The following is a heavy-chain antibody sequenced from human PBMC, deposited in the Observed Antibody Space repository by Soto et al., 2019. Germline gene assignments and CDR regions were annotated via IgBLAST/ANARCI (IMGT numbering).Heavy chain of an antibody. CDR3: ARGRGHYYGSGSYHRAYYDHGMDV. CDR2: INHSGST. Sequence: SETLSLTCAVYGGCFSGYYWSWIRQLPGTGVEWIGEINHSGSTNYNPSLKSRVTITVETSKNQSSLQLSSVSAADTAVYYCARGRGHYYGSGSYHRAYYDHGMDVWGQGTTVTVSS. V-gene: IGHV4-34*01. CDR1: GGCFSGYY. D-gene: IGHD3-10*01. J-gene: IGHJ6*02.